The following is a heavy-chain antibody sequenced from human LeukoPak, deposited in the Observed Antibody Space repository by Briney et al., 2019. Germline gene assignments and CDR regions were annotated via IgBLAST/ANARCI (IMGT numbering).Heavy chain of an antibody. CDR1: GSTFSSYW. D-gene: IGHD1-26*01. J-gene: IGHJ4*02. CDR2: INSEWSST. V-gene: IGHV3-74*01. CDR3: ARDRVGATGSFGY. Sequence: GGSLRLSCAASGSTFSSYWMHWVRQAQGKGLVWVSRINSEWSSTSYADSVKGRFTISRDNAENTLYLQMNSLRAEDTAVYYCARDRVGATGSFGYWGQGTLVTVSS.